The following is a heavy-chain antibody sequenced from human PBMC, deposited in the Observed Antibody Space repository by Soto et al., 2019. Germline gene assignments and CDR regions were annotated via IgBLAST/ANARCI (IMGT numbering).Heavy chain of an antibody. CDR2: IYYSGST. D-gene: IGHD6-19*01. V-gene: IGHV4-59*08. Sequence: SETLSLTCNVSGGSISTYYWSWIRQPPGKGLEWIGYIYYSGSTNYNPSLKSRVTISVDTSKNQFSLKLSSVTAADTAVYYCARLREIAVVGLGWFDPWGQGTLVTVS. J-gene: IGHJ5*02. CDR1: GGSISTYY. CDR3: ARLREIAVVGLGWFDP.